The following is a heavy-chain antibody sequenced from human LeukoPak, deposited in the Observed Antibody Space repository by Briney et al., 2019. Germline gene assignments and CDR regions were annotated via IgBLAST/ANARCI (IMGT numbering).Heavy chain of an antibody. Sequence: SETLSLTCAVYGGSFSGYYWSWIRQPPGKGLEWIGEINHSGSTNYNPSLKSRVTISVDTSKNQFSLKLSSVTAADTAVYYCARGQQLVRFVSAEYFQHWGQGTPVTVSS. CDR3: ARGQQLVRFVSAEYFQH. V-gene: IGHV4-34*01. J-gene: IGHJ1*01. CDR1: GGSFSGYY. CDR2: INHSGST. D-gene: IGHD6-13*01.